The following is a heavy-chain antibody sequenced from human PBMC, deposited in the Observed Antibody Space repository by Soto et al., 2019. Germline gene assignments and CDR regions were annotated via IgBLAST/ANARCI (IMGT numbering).Heavy chain of an antibody. Sequence: QVQLVESGGGVVQPGRSLRLSCAASGFTFSSYGVHWVRQAPGKGLEWVAVIWYDGSNKYYADSVKGRFTISRDNSKNTLYLQMNSLRAEDTAVYYCARDRDYCSGGSCPSPYYYYGMDVWGQGTTVTVSS. J-gene: IGHJ6*02. CDR3: ARDRDYCSGGSCPSPYYYYGMDV. CDR1: GFTFSSYG. V-gene: IGHV3-33*01. D-gene: IGHD2-15*01. CDR2: IWYDGSNK.